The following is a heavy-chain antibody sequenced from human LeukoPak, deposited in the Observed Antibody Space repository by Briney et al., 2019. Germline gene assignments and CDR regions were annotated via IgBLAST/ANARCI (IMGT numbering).Heavy chain of an antibody. CDR3: AREMDIVVVPAAMAYYYYGMDV. CDR1: GYTFTSYA. CDR2: INTNTGNP. Sequence: GASVKVSCKASGYTFTSYAMNWVRQAPGQGLEWMGWINTNTGNPTYAQGFTGRFVFSLDTSVSTAYLQISSLKAEDTAVYYCAREMDIVVVPAAMAYYYYGMDVWGQGTTVTVSS. D-gene: IGHD2-2*03. J-gene: IGHJ6*02. V-gene: IGHV7-4-1*02.